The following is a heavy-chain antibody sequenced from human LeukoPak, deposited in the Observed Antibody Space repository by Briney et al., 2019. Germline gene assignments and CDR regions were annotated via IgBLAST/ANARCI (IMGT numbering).Heavy chain of an antibody. J-gene: IGHJ2*01. V-gene: IGHV3-30*02. Sequence: PGGSLRLPCAASGFTFSSYGMHWVRQAPGKGLEWVAFIRYDGSNKYYADSVKGRFTISRDNAKNTLYLQMSSLRAEDTAVYYCAREFRKSVGWYFDLWGRGTLVTVSS. CDR1: GFTFSSYG. CDR2: IRYDGSNK. CDR3: AREFRKSVGWYFDL.